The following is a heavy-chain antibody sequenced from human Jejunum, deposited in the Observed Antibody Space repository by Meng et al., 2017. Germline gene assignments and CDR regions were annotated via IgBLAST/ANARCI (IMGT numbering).Heavy chain of an antibody. CDR1: GYRFTNYF. J-gene: IGHJ4*02. Sequence: ASVKVSCKASGYRFTNYFMHWVRQAPGQGLEWMAMIKRGGGSPIYAQNFEGRVAMTWDTSSSTAYMELSSLRSEDTAMYYCAREVTGTDFDYWGQGTLVTVSS. CDR3: AREVTGTDFDY. CDR2: IKRGGGSP. D-gene: IGHD1-7*01. V-gene: IGHV1-46*01.